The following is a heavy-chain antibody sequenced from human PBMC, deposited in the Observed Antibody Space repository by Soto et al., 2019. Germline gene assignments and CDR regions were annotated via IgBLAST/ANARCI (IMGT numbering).Heavy chain of an antibody. CDR1: GGTFSSYA. CDR2: IIPIFGTA. D-gene: IGHD1-26*01. CDR3: AILVGATAGYYYYGMDV. Sequence: GASVKVSCKASGGTFSSYAISWVRQAPGQGLEWMGGIIPIFGTANYAQKFQGRVTITADESTSTAYMELSSLRSEDTAVYYCAILVGATAGYYYYGMDVWGQGTTVTVSS. V-gene: IGHV1-69*13. J-gene: IGHJ6*02.